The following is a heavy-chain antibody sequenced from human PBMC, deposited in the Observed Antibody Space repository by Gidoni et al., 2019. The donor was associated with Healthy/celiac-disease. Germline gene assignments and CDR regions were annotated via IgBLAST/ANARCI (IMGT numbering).Heavy chain of an antibody. CDR3: ARMPHPAVAARPLDY. D-gene: IGHD6-6*01. V-gene: IGHV3-21*01. CDR2: ISSSSSYR. CDR1: GFTFSSYS. Sequence: EVQLLESGGGLVKPGGSLRLSCAASGFTFSSYSMNWVRQAPGKGLGGCSSISSSSSYRYYADSVEGRCTISRDNAKNSMYLQMNSRRAEDTAVYYCARMPHPAVAARPLDYWGQGTLVTVSS. J-gene: IGHJ4*02.